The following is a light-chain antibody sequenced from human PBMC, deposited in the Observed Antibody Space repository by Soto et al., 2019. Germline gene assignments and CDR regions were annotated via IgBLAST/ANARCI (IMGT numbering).Light chain of an antibody. CDR1: SSNIGSNY. V-gene: IGLV1-47*01. J-gene: IGLJ2*01. Sequence: QSVLTQPPSASGTPGQRVTISCSGSSSNIGSNYVYWYQQFPGSAPKLLIYRNDQRPSGVPDRFSGSKSGTSASLAMSGPRSEDEADYYCAAWDDSLSAVVFGGGTQLTVL. CDR3: AAWDDSLSAVV. CDR2: RND.